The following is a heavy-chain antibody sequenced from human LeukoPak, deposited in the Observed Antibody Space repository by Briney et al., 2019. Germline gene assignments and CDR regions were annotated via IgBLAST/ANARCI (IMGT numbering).Heavy chain of an antibody. CDR1: GGSICSRGDY. J-gene: IGHJ4*02. Sequence: SETLSLTCTVFGGSICSRGDYWSWIRQYPGKGLEWIGYIFYTGSTYYNPSLESRVTISVDTSKNQFSLKLNSVTAADTAVYYCASSAPGYSDYWGQGTLVTVSS. CDR3: ASSAPGYSDY. CDR2: IFYTGST. D-gene: IGHD6-13*01. V-gene: IGHV4-31*03.